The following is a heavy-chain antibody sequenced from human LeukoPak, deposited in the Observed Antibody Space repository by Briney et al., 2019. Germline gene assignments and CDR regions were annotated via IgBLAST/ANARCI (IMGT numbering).Heavy chain of an antibody. CDR1: GFTFSSYS. V-gene: IGHV3-48*01. CDR2: ISSSSSTI. D-gene: IGHD1-26*01. CDR3: ARGRDSGSYYFLGKDAFDI. Sequence: GGSLRLFCAASGFTFSSYSMNWVRQAPGKGLEWVSYISSSSSTIYYADSVKGRFTISRDNAKNSLYLQMNSLRAEDTAVYYCARGRDSGSYYFLGKDAFDIWGQGTMVTVSS. J-gene: IGHJ3*02.